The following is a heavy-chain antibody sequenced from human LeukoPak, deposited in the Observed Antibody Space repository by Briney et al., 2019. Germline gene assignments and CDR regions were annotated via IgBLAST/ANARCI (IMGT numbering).Heavy chain of an antibody. CDR3: ARTLRYFDWCFDY. V-gene: IGHV4-59*11. CDR2: IYYSGST. J-gene: IGHJ4*02. CDR1: GGSISSHY. Sequence: SETLSLTCTVSGGSISSHYWSWIRQPPGKGLEWIGYIYYSGSTNYNPSLKSRVTISVDTSKNQFSLKLSSVTAADTAVYYCARTLRYFDWCFDYWGRGTLVTVSS. D-gene: IGHD3-9*01.